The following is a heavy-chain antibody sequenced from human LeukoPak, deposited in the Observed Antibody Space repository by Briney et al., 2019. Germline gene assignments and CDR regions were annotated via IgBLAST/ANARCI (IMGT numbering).Heavy chain of an antibody. CDR2: IYSGGST. J-gene: IGHJ4*02. D-gene: IGHD3-9*01. CDR3: ASGGKYYDILTGYLTYNDY. Sequence: PGGSLRLSCAASGFTVSSNYMSWVRQAPGKGLEWVSVIYSGGSTYYADSVKGRFTISRDNSKNTLYLQMNSLRAEDTAVYYCASGGKYYDILTGYLTYNDYWGQGTLVTVSS. CDR1: GFTVSSNY. V-gene: IGHV3-66*01.